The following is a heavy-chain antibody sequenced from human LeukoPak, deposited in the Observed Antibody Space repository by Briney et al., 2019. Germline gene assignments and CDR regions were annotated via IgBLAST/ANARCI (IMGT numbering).Heavy chain of an antibody. J-gene: IGHJ3*02. CDR3: ARPRFGEFSDAFDI. CDR1: GYSFTRYW. V-gene: IGHV5-51*01. Sequence: GESLKISCKGSGYSFTRYWIGWVRQMSGKGLEWMGIIYPGDADIRYSPSFQGQVTISADKSISTAYLQWSSLKASDTAMYYCARPRFGEFSDAFDIWGQGTMVTVSS. D-gene: IGHD3-10*01. CDR2: IYPGDADI.